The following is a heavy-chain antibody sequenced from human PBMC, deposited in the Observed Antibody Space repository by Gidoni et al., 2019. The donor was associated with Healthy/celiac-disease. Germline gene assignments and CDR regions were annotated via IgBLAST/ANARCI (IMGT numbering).Heavy chain of an antibody. CDR3: ARSMVLGYYYGMDV. CDR2: ISYDGSNK. D-gene: IGHD3-10*01. Sequence: QVQLVESGGGVVQPGRSLRLSCAASGFTFSSYAMHWVRQAPGKGLEWVAVISYDGSNKYYADSVKGRFTISRDNSKNTLYLQMNSLRAEDTAVYYCARSMVLGYYYGMDVWGQGTTVTVSS. CDR1: GFTFSSYA. J-gene: IGHJ6*02. V-gene: IGHV3-30-3*01.